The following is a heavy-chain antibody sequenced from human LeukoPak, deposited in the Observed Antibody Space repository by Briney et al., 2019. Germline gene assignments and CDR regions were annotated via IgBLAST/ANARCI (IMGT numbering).Heavy chain of an antibody. CDR3: ARGLGVVVPAAIDNWFDP. CDR2: IYTSGST. J-gene: IGHJ5*02. D-gene: IGHD2-2*01. CDR1: GGSISSYY. V-gene: IGHV4-4*09. Sequence: SETLSLTCTVSGGSISSYYWSWIRQPPGKGLEWIGYIYTSGSTNYNPSLKSRVTISVDTSKNQFSLKLSSVTAADTAVYYCARGLGVVVPAAIDNWFDPWGQGTLVTVS.